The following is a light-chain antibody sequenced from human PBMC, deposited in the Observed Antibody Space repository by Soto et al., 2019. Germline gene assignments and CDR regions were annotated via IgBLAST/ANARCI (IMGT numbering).Light chain of an antibody. CDR2: DVS. CDR1: SSDVGGYNY. J-gene: IGLJ1*01. Sequence: QSALTQPASVSGSPGQSITISCTGTSSDVGGYNYVSWYQQHPGKAPKLMIYDVSNRPSGVSNRFSGSKSGNTASLTISGLQAEYEADYYCSSYTSGSLYVFGTGTQLTVL. V-gene: IGLV2-14*01. CDR3: SSYTSGSLYV.